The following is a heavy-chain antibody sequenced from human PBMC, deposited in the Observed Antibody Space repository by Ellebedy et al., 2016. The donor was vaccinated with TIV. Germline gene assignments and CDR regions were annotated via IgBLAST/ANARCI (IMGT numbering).Heavy chain of an antibody. CDR1: GFTFSSYW. Sequence: PGGSLRLSCAAFGFTFSSYWMYWVRQAPGKGLVWVSRIEGDGTATTYADSVKGRFIISRDNAKNTLFLQMNSLRAEDTAVYYCARPPPNSGAEAFHFWGQGTMVTVSS. V-gene: IGHV3-74*03. D-gene: IGHD1-26*01. J-gene: IGHJ3*01. CDR3: ARPPPNSGAEAFHF. CDR2: IEGDGTAT.